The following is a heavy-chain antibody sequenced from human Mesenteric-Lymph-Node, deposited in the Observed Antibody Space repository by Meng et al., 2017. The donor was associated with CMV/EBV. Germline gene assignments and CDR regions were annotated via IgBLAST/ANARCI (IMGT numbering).Heavy chain of an antibody. CDR1: GFTFSSYW. D-gene: IGHD2-2*01. J-gene: IGHJ4*02. Sequence: GESLKISCAASGFTFSSYWMHWVRQAPGKGLVWVSRINSDGSTTSYADSVKGRFTISRDNAKNTLYLQMNSLRDEDTAVYYCASCSSTSCYGYWGQGTLVTVS. V-gene: IGHV3-74*01. CDR2: INSDGSTT. CDR3: ASCSSTSCYGY.